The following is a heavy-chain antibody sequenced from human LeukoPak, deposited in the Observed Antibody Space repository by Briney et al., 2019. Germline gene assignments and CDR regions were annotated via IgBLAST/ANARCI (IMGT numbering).Heavy chain of an antibody. CDR3: AREASSGWHIDY. Sequence: PSQTLSLTCAVSGGSISSGGYSWSWIRQPPGKGLEWIGYIFHSGSTNYNPSLKSRVTMSVDTSKNQFSLKLSSVTAADTAVYYCAREASSGWHIDYWGQGTLVTVSS. CDR1: GGSISSGGYS. D-gene: IGHD6-19*01. J-gene: IGHJ4*02. CDR2: IFHSGST. V-gene: IGHV4-61*08.